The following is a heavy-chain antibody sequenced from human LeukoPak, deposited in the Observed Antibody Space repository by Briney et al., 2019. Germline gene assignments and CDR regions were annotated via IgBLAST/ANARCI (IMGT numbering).Heavy chain of an antibody. CDR1: GFTFRSYA. Sequence: GGSLRLSCAASGFTFRSYAMHWVRQAPGKGLEWVAVISYDGSNKYYADSVKGRFTISRDNSKNTLYLQMNSLRAEDTAVYYCARDRTPLRRFGELFDYWGQGTLVTVSS. CDR3: ARDRTPLRRFGELFDY. J-gene: IGHJ4*02. CDR2: ISYDGSNK. D-gene: IGHD3-10*01. V-gene: IGHV3-30*04.